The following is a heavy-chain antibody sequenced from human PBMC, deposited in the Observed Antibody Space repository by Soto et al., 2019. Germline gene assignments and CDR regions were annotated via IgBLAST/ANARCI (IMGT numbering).Heavy chain of an antibody. CDR1: GFXFGDYA. CDR2: IRSKAYGGTT. Sequence: GGSLXLSCTASGFXFGDYAMSWFRQAPGKGLEGVGFIRSKAYGGTTEYAASVKGRFTISRDDSKSIAYLQMNSLKTEDTAVYYCTRVSLIVVVPAASARDAFDIWGQGTMVTXSS. J-gene: IGHJ3*02. V-gene: IGHV3-49*03. CDR3: TRVSLIVVVPAASARDAFDI. D-gene: IGHD2-2*01.